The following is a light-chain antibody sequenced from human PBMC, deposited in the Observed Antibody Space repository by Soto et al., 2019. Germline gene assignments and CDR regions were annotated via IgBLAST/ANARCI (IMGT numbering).Light chain of an antibody. J-gene: IGLJ1*01. Sequence: QSVLTQPRSVSGSPGQSVTISCTGTSSDVGGYNYVSWYQQHPGKAPKLMIYDVSKRPSGVPNRFSGSKSGNTASLTISGLRAEDEADYYCCSYVGRNTYVFGTGTQLTVL. V-gene: IGLV2-11*01. CDR3: CSYVGRNTYV. CDR2: DVS. CDR1: SSDVGGYNY.